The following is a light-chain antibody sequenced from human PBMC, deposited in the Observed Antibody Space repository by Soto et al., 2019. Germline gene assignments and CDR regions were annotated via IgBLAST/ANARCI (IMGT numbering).Light chain of an antibody. CDR2: GAS. CDR3: QQYNNWPGT. J-gene: IGKJ1*01. V-gene: IGKV3-15*01. Sequence: ILMTQSPATLSMSPGERATLSCRASQSLNRDLAWYQQKPGQSHSLLIFGASIRPTGIPARFSGVGSGTEFTLTIGSLQSEDCPLYNCQQYNNWPGTFGQGTKG. CDR1: QSLNRD.